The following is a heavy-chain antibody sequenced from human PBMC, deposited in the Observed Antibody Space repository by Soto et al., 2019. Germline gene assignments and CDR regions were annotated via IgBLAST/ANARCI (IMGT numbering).Heavy chain of an antibody. D-gene: IGHD3-22*01. Sequence: QVTLKESGPVLVKPTETLTLTCTVSGFSLSNPRMGVTWIRQPPGKALEWLAHIFSNDEKSYSTSLKSRLTISRDTSKSQVVLTMTNMDPVDTATYYCARSQRISMIVVSKPYFDYWGQGTLVTVSS. CDR1: GFSLSNPRMG. J-gene: IGHJ4*02. V-gene: IGHV2-26*01. CDR3: ARSQRISMIVVSKPYFDY. CDR2: IFSNDEK.